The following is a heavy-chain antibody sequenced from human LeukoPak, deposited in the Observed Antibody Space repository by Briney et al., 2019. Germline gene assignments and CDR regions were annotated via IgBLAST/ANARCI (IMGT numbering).Heavy chain of an antibody. CDR2: ISAHNGDT. Sequence: ASVKVSCKASGYTFTTYGISWVRQAPGQGLEWMGWISAHNGDTNYAQRLQGRVTMTTDTSTSTAYMELRSLRSDDTAVYYCARNLYYDSSGYAPGHYWGQGTLVTVSS. D-gene: IGHD3-22*01. CDR3: ARNLYYDSSGYAPGHY. J-gene: IGHJ4*02. CDR1: GYTFTTYG. V-gene: IGHV1-18*01.